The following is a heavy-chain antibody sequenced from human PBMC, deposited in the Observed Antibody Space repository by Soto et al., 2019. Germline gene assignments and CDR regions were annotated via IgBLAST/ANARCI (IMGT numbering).Heavy chain of an antibody. V-gene: IGHV3-48*02. Sequence: EVPLVESGGGLVQPGGSLRLSCAASGFTFSSYSMNWVRQAPGKGLEWVSYISSSSSTIYYADSVKGRFTISRDNAKNSLYLQMNSLRDEDTAVYYCARDDYGDYYYYGMDVWGQGTTVTVSS. CDR2: ISSSSSTI. CDR1: GFTFSSYS. J-gene: IGHJ6*02. D-gene: IGHD4-17*01. CDR3: ARDDYGDYYYYGMDV.